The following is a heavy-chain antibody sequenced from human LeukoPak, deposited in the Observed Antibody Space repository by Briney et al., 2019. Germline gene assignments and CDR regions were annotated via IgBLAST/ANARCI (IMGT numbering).Heavy chain of an antibody. V-gene: IGHV4-39*01. CDR2: IYYSGST. D-gene: IGHD1-26*01. CDR3: ARVGAHVIYYYYMDV. CDR1: GGSISSGSYY. Sequence: LETLSLTCTVSGGSISSGSYYWGWIRQPPGKGLEWIGSIYYSGSTYYNPSLKSRVTISVDTSKNQFSLKLSSVTAADTAVYYCARVGAHVIYYYYMDVWGKGTTVTVSS. J-gene: IGHJ6*03.